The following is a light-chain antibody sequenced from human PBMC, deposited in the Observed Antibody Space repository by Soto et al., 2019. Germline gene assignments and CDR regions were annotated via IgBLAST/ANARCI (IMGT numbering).Light chain of an antibody. J-gene: IGLJ1*01. CDR3: ASYTTSNTLL. CDR2: DVT. CDR1: TTDIHDFNS. Sequence: QSVLTQPASVSGSPGQSITISCSGPTTDIHDFNSISWYQHHPGKAPKLIAYDVTRRPSGVSRRFSGSKSGLTASLTISGLQAEDEADYFCASYTTSNTLLFGTATKVTFL. V-gene: IGLV2-14*01.